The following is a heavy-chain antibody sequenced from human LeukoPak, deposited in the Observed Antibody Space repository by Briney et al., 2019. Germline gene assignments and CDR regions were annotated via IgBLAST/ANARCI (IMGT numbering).Heavy chain of an antibody. V-gene: IGHV1-2*02. D-gene: IGHD3-22*01. CDR2: INPNSGGT. Sequence: ASVKVSCKASGYTFTGYYMHWVRQAPGQGLEWMGWINPNSGGTNYAQKFQGRVTMTRDTSIGTAYMELSRLRSDNTAVYYCAREDYYDSSDKLDYWGQGTLVTVSS. CDR3: AREDYYDSSDKLDY. J-gene: IGHJ4*02. CDR1: GYTFTGYY.